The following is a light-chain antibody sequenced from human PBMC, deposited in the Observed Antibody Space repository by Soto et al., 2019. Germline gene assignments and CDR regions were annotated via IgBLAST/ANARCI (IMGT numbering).Light chain of an antibody. CDR3: QQLHSYPLT. J-gene: IGKJ4*01. CDR2: VAF. V-gene: IGKV1-9*01. Sequence: IQLTQSPSSLSASVGDRVTITCRASQGISSYLAWYQQIPGKAPKLLIYVAFTLQSGVPSRFSGSGSGTDFTLTISSLQPEDFATYYCQQLHSYPLTFGGGTKVEIK. CDR1: QGISSY.